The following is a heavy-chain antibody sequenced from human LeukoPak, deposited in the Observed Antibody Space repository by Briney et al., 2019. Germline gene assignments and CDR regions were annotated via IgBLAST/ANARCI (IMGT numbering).Heavy chain of an antibody. D-gene: IGHD3-10*01. Sequence: PSGTLSLTCAVSGGSISSGGYSWSWIRQPPGKGLEWIGYIYHSGSTYYNPSLKSRVTISVDRSKNQFSLKLSSVTAADTAVYYCAREGYYGSGRHSFFDYWGQGTLVTVSS. CDR3: AREGYYGSGRHSFFDY. CDR1: GGSISSGGYS. V-gene: IGHV4-30-2*01. CDR2: IYHSGST. J-gene: IGHJ4*02.